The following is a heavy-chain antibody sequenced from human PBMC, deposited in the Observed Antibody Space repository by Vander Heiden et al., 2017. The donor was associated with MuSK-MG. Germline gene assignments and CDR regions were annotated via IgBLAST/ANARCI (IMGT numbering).Heavy chain of an antibody. CDR2: ISGTGVST. J-gene: IGHJ4*02. Sequence: EVQLFESGGGLVQPGGSLRLSCAASGSRVRSYALSWVRQAPGKGLEWVSVISGTGVSTYYADSVKGRFTISRDNSKNTMYLQMNSLTAEDTAVYYCAREKPYGGFDFMDYWGQGTRVTVSS. CDR1: GSRVRSYA. V-gene: IGHV3-23*01. D-gene: IGHD1-26*01. CDR3: AREKPYGGFDFMDY.